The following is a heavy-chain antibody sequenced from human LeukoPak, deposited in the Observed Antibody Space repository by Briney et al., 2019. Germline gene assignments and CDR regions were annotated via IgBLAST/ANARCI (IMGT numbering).Heavy chain of an antibody. CDR1: GGSISSSSYY. J-gene: IGHJ4*02. D-gene: IGHD3-9*01. CDR2: IYYSGST. Sequence: SETLSLTCTVSGGSISSSSYYWGWIRQPPGKGLEWIESIYYSGSTYYNPAVKSRVTISVKTTKNQFSLKLSSVTAADTAVYYCARSNYDILTGYYGANDYWGQGTLVTVSS. CDR3: ARSNYDILTGYYGANDY. V-gene: IGHV4-39*01.